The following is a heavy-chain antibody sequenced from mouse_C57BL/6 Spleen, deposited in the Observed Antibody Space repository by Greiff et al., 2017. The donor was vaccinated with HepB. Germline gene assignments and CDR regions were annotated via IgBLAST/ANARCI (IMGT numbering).Heavy chain of an antibody. CDR3: ARPYSSGYVGFAY. CDR1: GFTFSSYG. J-gene: IGHJ3*01. Sequence: EVNVVESGGDLVKPGGSLKLSCAASGFTFSSYGMSWVRQTPDKRLEWVATISSGGSYTYYPDSVKGRFTISRDNAKNTLYLQMSSLKSEDTAMYYCARPYSSGYVGFAYWGQGTLVTVSA. V-gene: IGHV5-6*01. CDR2: ISSGGSYT. D-gene: IGHD3-2*02.